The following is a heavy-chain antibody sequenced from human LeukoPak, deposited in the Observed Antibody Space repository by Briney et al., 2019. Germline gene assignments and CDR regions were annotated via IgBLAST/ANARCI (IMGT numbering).Heavy chain of an antibody. Sequence: ASETLSLTCTVSGGSISSSSYCWGWIRQPPGKGLEWIGSIYYTGSTYYKPSLKSRVTISVDTSKNQFSLKLSSVTAADTAVYYCARQKGGVAGLKYYFDFWGEGTLVTVSS. CDR2: IYYTGST. J-gene: IGHJ4*02. CDR1: GGSISSSSYC. D-gene: IGHD6-19*01. CDR3: ARQKGGVAGLKYYFDF. V-gene: IGHV4-39*01.